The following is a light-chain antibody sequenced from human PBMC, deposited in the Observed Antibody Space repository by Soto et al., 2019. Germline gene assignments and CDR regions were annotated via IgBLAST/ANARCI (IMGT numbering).Light chain of an antibody. CDR1: QSISSW. CDR2: DAS. Sequence: IKMSQPPSTLAASVGDGDTITCRARQSISSWLAWYQQKPGKAPKLLIYDASSLESGVPSRFSGSGSGTEFTLTISSLQPDDFATYYCQQYNSYSTFGQGTKVDI. CDR3: QQYNSYST. J-gene: IGKJ1*01. V-gene: IGKV1-5*01.